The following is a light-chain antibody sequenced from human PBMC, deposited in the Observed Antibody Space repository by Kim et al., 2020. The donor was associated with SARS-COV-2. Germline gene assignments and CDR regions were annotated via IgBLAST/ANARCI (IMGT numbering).Light chain of an antibody. V-gene: IGKV3-11*01. Sequence: GERATLACRASQSINIDVAWDQQKPGRAPRLRIYDASKRVSGVPARFSGSGSGIDFARTINGLEPEDFAVYYCQQHATWPPALTFGGGTKVDIK. J-gene: IGKJ4*01. CDR3: QQHATWPPALT. CDR2: DAS. CDR1: QSINID.